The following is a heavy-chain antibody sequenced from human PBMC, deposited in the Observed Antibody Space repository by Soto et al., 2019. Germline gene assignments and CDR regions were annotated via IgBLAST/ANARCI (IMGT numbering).Heavy chain of an antibody. CDR3: ARGAVVATIGYYYGMDV. D-gene: IGHD5-12*01. Sequence: SETLSLTCTVSGGSVSSGSYYWSWIRQPPGKGLEWIGYIYYSGSTNYNPSLKSRVTISVDTSKNQFSLKLSSVTAADTAVYYCARGAVVATIGYYYGMDVWGQGTTVTVS. CDR1: GGSVSSGSYY. J-gene: IGHJ6*02. V-gene: IGHV4-61*01. CDR2: IYYSGST.